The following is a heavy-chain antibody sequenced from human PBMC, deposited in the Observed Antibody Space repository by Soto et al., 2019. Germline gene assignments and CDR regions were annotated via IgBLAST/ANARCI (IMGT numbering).Heavy chain of an antibody. CDR2: ISSSSSYI. CDR1: GFTFSSYS. D-gene: IGHD6-19*01. CDR3: ARDRIAVAGHFDY. Sequence: GVSLSLSCAASGFTFSSYSMNWVRQAPGKGLEWVSSISSSSSYIYYADSVKGRFTISRDNAKNSLYLQMNSLRAEDTAVYYCARDRIAVAGHFDYWRQGTLVTVSS. J-gene: IGHJ4*02. V-gene: IGHV3-21*01.